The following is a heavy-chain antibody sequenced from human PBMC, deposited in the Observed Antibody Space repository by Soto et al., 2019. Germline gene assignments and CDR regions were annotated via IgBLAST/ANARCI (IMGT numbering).Heavy chain of an antibody. Sequence: SETLSLTCTVSGGSISSGGYYWSWIRQRPGKGLEWIGYIYYSGSTYNPSLKSRVTMSMDTSKNQFSLNLNSVTAADTAVYYCAREPVVIANFFDSWGQGTLVTVSS. CDR3: AREPVVIANFFDS. V-gene: IGHV4-31*03. J-gene: IGHJ4*02. CDR1: GGSISSGGYY. D-gene: IGHD2-21*01. CDR2: IYYSGST.